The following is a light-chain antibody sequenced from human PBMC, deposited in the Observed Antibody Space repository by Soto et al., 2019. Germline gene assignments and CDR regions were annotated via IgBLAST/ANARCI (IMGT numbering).Light chain of an antibody. V-gene: IGLV2-14*01. CDR2: NVS. CDR3: TASTSGSLYV. CDR1: SSDVGGYNY. J-gene: IGLJ1*01. Sequence: QSLLTAAASVSGSPGQSVTISCTGTSSDVGGYNYVSWYQQFPGKVPKLLIYNVSNRPSGVSNRLSGSKSGNTASLTISGLQAEDEADYFCTASTSGSLYVFGTGTKVTVL.